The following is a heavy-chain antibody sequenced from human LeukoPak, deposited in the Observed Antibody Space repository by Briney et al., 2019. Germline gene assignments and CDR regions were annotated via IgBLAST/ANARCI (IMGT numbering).Heavy chain of an antibody. CDR3: ARQFYYYYMDV. Sequence: PSETLSLTCSVSGGSISSYYWSWIRQPPGKGLEGIGYIYTSGSTNYNPSLKSRFTISVDTSKNQFSLKLSSVTAADTAVYYCARQFYYYYMDVWGKGTTVTVSS. V-gene: IGHV4-4*09. CDR1: GGSISSYY. CDR2: IYTSGST. J-gene: IGHJ6*03.